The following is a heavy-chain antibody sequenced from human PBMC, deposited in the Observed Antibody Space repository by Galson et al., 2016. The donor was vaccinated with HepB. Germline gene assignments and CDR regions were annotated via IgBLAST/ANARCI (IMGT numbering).Heavy chain of an antibody. J-gene: IGHJ4*02. V-gene: IGHV4-39*07. CDR3: ASRNRDFWSGSIDY. D-gene: IGHD3-3*01. CDR2: IYWSGST. CDR1: GGSISISTYY. Sequence: LSLTCTVSGGSISISTYYWGWIRQPPGKRLEWIGTIYWSGSTDYNPSLKSRVTISIDTSKNQFSLKLSSVTAADTAVYYCASRNRDFWSGSIDYWGQGTLVTVSS.